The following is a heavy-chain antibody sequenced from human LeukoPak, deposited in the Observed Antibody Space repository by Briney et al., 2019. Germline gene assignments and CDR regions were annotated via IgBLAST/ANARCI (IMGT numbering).Heavy chain of an antibody. Sequence: PGGSLRLSCAASGFTFSNYWMAWVRQVPGKGLEWVANIKQDGSEKYYVDSVKGRFTISRDNAKNSLYLQMNSLRVEETAVYYCARDTNYDFWSGYYTGDYWGQGTLVTISS. CDR2: IKQDGSEK. CDR3: ARDTNYDFWSGYYTGDY. D-gene: IGHD3-3*01. J-gene: IGHJ4*02. V-gene: IGHV3-7*01. CDR1: GFTFSNYW.